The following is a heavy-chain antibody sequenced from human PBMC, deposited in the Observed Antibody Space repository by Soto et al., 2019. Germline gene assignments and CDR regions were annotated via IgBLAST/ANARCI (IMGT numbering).Heavy chain of an antibody. J-gene: IGHJ3*02. D-gene: IGHD3-22*01. CDR3: TTRIRITMIVVGEAFDI. Sequence: GSLRLSCAASGFTFSSYAMSWVRQAPGKGLEWVSAISGSGGSTYYADSVKGRFTISRDNSKNTLYLQMNSLKTEDTAVYYCTTRIRITMIVVGEAFDIWGQGTMVTVSS. CDR2: ISGSGGST. CDR1: GFTFSSYA. V-gene: IGHV3-23*01.